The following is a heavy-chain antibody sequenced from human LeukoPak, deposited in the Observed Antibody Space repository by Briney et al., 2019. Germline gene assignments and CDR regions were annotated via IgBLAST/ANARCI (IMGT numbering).Heavy chain of an antibody. CDR2: IGARDGRT. J-gene: IGHJ4*02. D-gene: IGHD6-19*01. V-gene: IGHV3-23*01. CDR1: GFTFRNHA. CDR3: AKDNRRHYTSGPNPDSLH. Sequence: GGSLRLSCAASGFTFRNHAMTWVRQAPGKGLDWVALIGARDGRTYYADPVKGRFTISRDNFKNTLYLQMNSLRVEDTAFYYCAKDNRRHYTSGPNPDSLHWGQGALVTVSS.